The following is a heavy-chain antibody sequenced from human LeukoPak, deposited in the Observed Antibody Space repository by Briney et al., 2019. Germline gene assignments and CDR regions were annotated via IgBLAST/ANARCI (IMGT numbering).Heavy chain of an antibody. CDR2: INKKGGT. J-gene: IGHJ4*02. Sequence: PSETPSLTCTVSSDSISSGDYYWSWIRQPAGKGLEFIGYINKKGGTFYNPPLKSRVSISIDTSKNQFSLKLTSVTAADTAVYFCAREHKSYGDYPYYFDSWGQGTLVTVSS. CDR1: SDSISSGDYY. D-gene: IGHD4-17*01. V-gene: IGHV4-30-4*01. CDR3: AREHKSYGDYPYYFDS.